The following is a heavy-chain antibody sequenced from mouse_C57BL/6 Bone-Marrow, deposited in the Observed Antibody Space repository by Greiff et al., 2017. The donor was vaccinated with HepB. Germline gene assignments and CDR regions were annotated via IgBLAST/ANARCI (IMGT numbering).Heavy chain of an antibody. D-gene: IGHD1-1*01. CDR1: GYTFTSYW. Sequence: QVQLQQPGAELVKPGASVKMSCKASGYTFTSYWITWVKQRPGQGLEWIGDIYPGSGSTNYNEKFKSKATLTVDTSSSTAYMQLSSLTSADSAVYYCADSYYYGSSSFAYWGQGTLVTVSA. V-gene: IGHV1-55*01. J-gene: IGHJ3*01. CDR2: IYPGSGST. CDR3: ADSYYYGSSSFAY.